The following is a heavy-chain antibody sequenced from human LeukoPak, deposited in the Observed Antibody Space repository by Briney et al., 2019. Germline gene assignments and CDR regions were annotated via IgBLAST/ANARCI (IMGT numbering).Heavy chain of an antibody. V-gene: IGHV3-30-3*01. CDR3: ARDRGDSSGYQYYYYGMDV. CDR1: GFTFSSYA. CDR2: ISYDGSNK. Sequence: PGRSLRLSCAASGFTFSSYAMHWVRQAPGKGLEWVAVISYDGSNKYYADSVKGRFTISRDNSKNTLYLQMNSLRAEDTAVYYCARDRGDSSGYQYYYYGMDVWGQRTTVTVSS. J-gene: IGHJ6*02. D-gene: IGHD3-22*01.